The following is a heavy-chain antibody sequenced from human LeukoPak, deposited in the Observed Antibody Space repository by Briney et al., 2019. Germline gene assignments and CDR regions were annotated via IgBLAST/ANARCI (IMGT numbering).Heavy chain of an antibody. D-gene: IGHD1-1*01. CDR3: ANLVGNDPADRYFDY. CDR2: IRYDGSNK. J-gene: IGHJ4*02. CDR1: GFTFSSYG. Sequence: PRGSLRLSCAASGFTFSSYGMHWVRQAPGKGLEWVAFIRYDGSNKYYADSVKGRFTISRDNFKNTLYVQMNSLRAEDTAVYYCANLVGNDPADRYFDYWGQGTLVTVSS. V-gene: IGHV3-30*02.